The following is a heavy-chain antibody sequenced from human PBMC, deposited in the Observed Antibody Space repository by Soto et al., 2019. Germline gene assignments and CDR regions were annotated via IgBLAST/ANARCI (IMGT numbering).Heavy chain of an antibody. Sequence: GGSLRLSCAASGFTFSSYGMHWVRQAPGKGLEWVAVIWYDGSNKYYADSVKGRFTISRDNSKNTLYLQMNSLRAEDTAVYYCARDGWHPFRSSSSKDRTNYYYYYMDVWGKGTTVTVSS. V-gene: IGHV3-33*01. CDR3: ARDGWHPFRSSSSKDRTNYYYYYMDV. CDR2: IWYDGSNK. D-gene: IGHD6-6*01. J-gene: IGHJ6*03. CDR1: GFTFSSYG.